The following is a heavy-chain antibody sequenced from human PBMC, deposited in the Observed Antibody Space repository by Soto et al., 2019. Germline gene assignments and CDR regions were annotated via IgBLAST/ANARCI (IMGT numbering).Heavy chain of an antibody. D-gene: IGHD3-16*01. J-gene: IGHJ6*02. V-gene: IGHV4-34*01. CDR1: GGSFSGFY. CDR3: ARGMGEESTFYKYYGMDV. CDR2: SDHSGRT. Sequence: LSLTCAVYGGSFSGFYWSWIRQPPGKGLEWIGESDHSGRTKYNAPLKSRVTISVDTSKKQFSLKLSSVTAADTAVYYCARGMGEESTFYKYYGMDVWGQGTTVTVSS.